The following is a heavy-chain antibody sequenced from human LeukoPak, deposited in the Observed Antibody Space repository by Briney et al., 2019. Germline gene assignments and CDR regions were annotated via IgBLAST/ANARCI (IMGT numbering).Heavy chain of an antibody. J-gene: IGHJ4*02. CDR3: ARDPRL. Sequence: GGSLRLSCAASGFTFSSYGMHWVRQAPGKGLEWVAVISYDGSNKYYADSVKGRFTISRDNSKNTLYPQMNSLRAEDTAVYYCARDPRLWGQGTLVTVSS. CDR2: ISYDGSNK. V-gene: IGHV3-30*03. CDR1: GFTFSSYG.